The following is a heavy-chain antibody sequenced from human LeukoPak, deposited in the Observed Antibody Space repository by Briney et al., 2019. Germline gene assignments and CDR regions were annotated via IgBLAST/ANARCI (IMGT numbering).Heavy chain of an antibody. J-gene: IGHJ4*02. Sequence: SETLSLTCAVSGYSISSGYYWGWIRQPPGTGLEWIGSIYHFGTTYYNPSLKSRLTISIDTSENHFSLQLTSVTAADTAVYYCARGYGSGSYYFASWGQGTLVTVSS. D-gene: IGHD3-10*01. CDR3: ARGYGSGSYYFAS. V-gene: IGHV4-38-2*01. CDR1: GYSISSGYY. CDR2: IYHFGTT.